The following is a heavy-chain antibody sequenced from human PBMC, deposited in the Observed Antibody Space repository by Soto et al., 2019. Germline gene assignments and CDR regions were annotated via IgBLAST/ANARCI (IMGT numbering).Heavy chain of an antibody. D-gene: IGHD4-4*01. CDR3: ARVASDYINSADH. V-gene: IGHV3-23*01. CDR2: IGGSGGNT. CDR1: GFIFNAYA. Sequence: QPGGSLRLSCAASGFIFNAYAMTWVRQAPGKGLEWVSAIGGSGGNTYYAASVKGRFTISRDNSKDTVDPEMNRLRVDDTAVYFCARVASDYINSADHWGQGLLVTVSS. J-gene: IGHJ4*02.